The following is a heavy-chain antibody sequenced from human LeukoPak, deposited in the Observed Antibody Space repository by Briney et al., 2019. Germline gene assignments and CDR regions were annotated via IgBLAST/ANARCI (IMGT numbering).Heavy chain of an antibody. CDR3: ARDLYCSSTSCYPNYYYYMDV. CDR2: IYYSGST. D-gene: IGHD2-2*01. V-gene: IGHV4-59*12. Sequence: SETLSLTCTVSGGSISSYYWSWIRQPPGKGLEWIGYIYYSGSTNYNPSLKSRVTISVDTSKNQFSLKLSSVTAADTAVYYCARDLYCSSTSCYPNYYYYMDVWGKGTTVTVSS. J-gene: IGHJ6*03. CDR1: GGSISSYY.